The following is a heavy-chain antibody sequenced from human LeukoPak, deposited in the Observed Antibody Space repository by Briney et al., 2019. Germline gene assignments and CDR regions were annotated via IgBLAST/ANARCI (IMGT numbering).Heavy chain of an antibody. J-gene: IGHJ4*02. Sequence: GGSLRLSCAGSGFTFSTNAMGWVRQAPGEGLEWVSSIKGGGGDPFYADSVRGRFTISRDKSKNTLYLQMNSLKTEDTAVYYCTSHDYGDPAPPFDYWGQGTLVTVSS. V-gene: IGHV3-23*01. CDR1: GFTFSTNA. D-gene: IGHD4-17*01. CDR2: IKGGGGDP. CDR3: TSHDYGDPAPPFDY.